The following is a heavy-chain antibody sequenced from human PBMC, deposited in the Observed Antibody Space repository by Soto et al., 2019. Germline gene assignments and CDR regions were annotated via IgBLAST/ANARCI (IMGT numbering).Heavy chain of an antibody. Sequence: TLSLTCSVSGAALNSGNYYWSWIRQVPGKGREWIGHIYVTGAVDYNPSLRDRITISQDTSERQFSLNLRLVTAADTAVYYCARLRIATNNYKWFDPWGQGTLVTVSS. D-gene: IGHD2-21*01. CDR2: IYVTGAV. CDR3: ARLRIATNNYKWFDP. J-gene: IGHJ5*02. CDR1: GAALNSGNYY. V-gene: IGHV4-31*03.